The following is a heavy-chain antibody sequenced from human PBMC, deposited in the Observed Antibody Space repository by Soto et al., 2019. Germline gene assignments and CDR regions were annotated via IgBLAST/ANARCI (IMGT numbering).Heavy chain of an antibody. D-gene: IGHD3-10*01. V-gene: IGHV1-69*02. CDR1: GDTFNFYS. CDR2: VNPIVSMS. J-gene: IGHJ4*02. Sequence: QVQLVQCGAEVKRPGSSVKVSCKASGDTFNFYSINWVRQAPGLGLEWMGRVNPIVSMSNYEQKFQGRVRLTSDKSTSIAYMELSSLRSEDTAIYYFASSYGSGFRAFDYWGQGALVTVSS. CDR3: ASSYGSGFRAFDY.